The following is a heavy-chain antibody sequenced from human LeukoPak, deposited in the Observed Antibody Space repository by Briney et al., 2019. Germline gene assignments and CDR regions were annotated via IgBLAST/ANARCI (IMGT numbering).Heavy chain of an antibody. CDR2: IIPIFGTA. D-gene: IGHD6-6*01. Sequence: GASVKVSCKASGYTFTDYYMHWVQQAPGKGLEWMGGIIPIFGTANYAQKFQGRVTITADESTSTAYMGLSSLRSEDTAVYYCARASRSIAARRGWDYWGQGTLVTVSS. CDR3: ARASRSIAARRGWDY. CDR1: GYTFTDYY. V-gene: IGHV1-69*13. J-gene: IGHJ4*02.